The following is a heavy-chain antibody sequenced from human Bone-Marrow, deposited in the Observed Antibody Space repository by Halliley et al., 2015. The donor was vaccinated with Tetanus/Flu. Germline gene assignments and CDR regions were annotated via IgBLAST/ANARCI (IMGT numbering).Heavy chain of an antibody. J-gene: IGHJ2*01. D-gene: IGHD3-22*01. Sequence: YSGPTPFYGDSVKGRFTVSRDDSKNTMYLQMNNLRAEDTAVYYCARGQRSGYSNYWYFDLWGRGTLVTVSS. CDR3: ARGQRSGYSNYWYFDL. CDR2: YSGPTP. V-gene: IGHV3-53*01.